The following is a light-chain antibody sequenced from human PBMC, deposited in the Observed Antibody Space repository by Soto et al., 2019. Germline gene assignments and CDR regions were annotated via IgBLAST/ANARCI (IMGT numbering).Light chain of an antibody. CDR3: QQFGVSPT. J-gene: IGKJ4*01. CDR1: QTITPTF. Sequence: EIVLMQSPGTLSLSPGERATLSCRASQTITPTFLAWYQQKPGQAPRLLIYGASSRATDIPDRFSGSGSGTDFTLTISKLEPEDFAVYYCQQFGVSPTFGGGTKVEIK. V-gene: IGKV3-20*01. CDR2: GAS.